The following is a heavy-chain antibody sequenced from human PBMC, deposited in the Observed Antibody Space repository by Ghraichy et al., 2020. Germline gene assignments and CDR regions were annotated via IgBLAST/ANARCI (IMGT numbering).Heavy chain of an antibody. CDR2: INHSGST. J-gene: IGHJ4*02. V-gene: IGHV4-34*01. Sequence: SQTLSLTCAVYGGSFSGYYWSWIRQPPGKGLEWIGEINHSGSTNYNPSLKSRVTISVDTSKNQFSLKLSSVTAADTAVYYCARYAGLENSGSPYYFDYWGQGTLVTVSS. CDR1: GGSFSGYY. CDR3: ARYAGLENSGSPYYFDY. D-gene: IGHD1-26*01.